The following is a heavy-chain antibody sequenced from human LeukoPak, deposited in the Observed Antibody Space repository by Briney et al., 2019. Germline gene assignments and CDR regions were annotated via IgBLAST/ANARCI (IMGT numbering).Heavy chain of an antibody. J-gene: IGHJ5*02. D-gene: IGHD2-2*01. CDR1: GGSFSGYY. CDR2: INHSGST. Sequence: PSETLSLTCAVYGGSFSGYYWSWIRQPPGKGLEWIGEINHSGSTNYNPSLKSRVTISVDTSKNQFSLKLSSVTAADTAVYYCARRSTSFRWFDPWGQGTLVTVSS. CDR3: ARRSTSFRWFDP. V-gene: IGHV4-34*01.